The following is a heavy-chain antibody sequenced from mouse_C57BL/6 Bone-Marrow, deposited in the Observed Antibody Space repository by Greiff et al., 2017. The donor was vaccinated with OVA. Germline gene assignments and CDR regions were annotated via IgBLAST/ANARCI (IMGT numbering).Heavy chain of an antibody. D-gene: IGHD1-1*01. CDR1: GYTFTSYG. CDR3: ARGYYYGSKRRYFDY. Sequence: VQLQQSGAELARPGASVKLSCKASGYTFTSYGISWVKQRTGQGLEWIGEIYPRSGNTYYNEKFKGKATLTADKSSSTAYMELRSLTSEDSAVYFGARGYYYGSKRRYFDYWGQGTTLTVSS. J-gene: IGHJ2*01. V-gene: IGHV1-81*01. CDR2: IYPRSGNT.